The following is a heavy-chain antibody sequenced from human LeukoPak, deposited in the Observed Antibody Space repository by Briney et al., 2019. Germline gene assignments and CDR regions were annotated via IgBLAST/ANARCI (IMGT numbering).Heavy chain of an antibody. Sequence: GGSLRLSCAASGFTLSSYSMNWVRQAPGKGLEWVSSISSSSSYIYYADSVKGRFTISRDNAKNSLYLQMNSLRAEDTAVYYCARGVATTGLGDYWGQGTLVTVSS. CDR1: GFTLSSYS. D-gene: IGHD5-12*01. CDR3: ARGVATTGLGDY. CDR2: ISSSSSYI. J-gene: IGHJ4*02. V-gene: IGHV3-21*01.